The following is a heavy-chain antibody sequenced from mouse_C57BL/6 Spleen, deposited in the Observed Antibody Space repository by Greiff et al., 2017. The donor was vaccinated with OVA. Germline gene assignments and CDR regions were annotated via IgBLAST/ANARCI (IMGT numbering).Heavy chain of an antibody. CDR3: ARSDYEYDYAMDY. J-gene: IGHJ4*01. D-gene: IGHD2-4*01. CDR2: INPGSGGA. Sequence: QVQLQQSGAELVRPGTSVKVSCKASGYAFTNYLIEWVKQRPGQGLEWIGVINPGSGGANYNEKFKGKATLTADKSSSTAYMQLSSLTSEDSAVYFCARSDYEYDYAMDYWGQGTSVTVSS. V-gene: IGHV1-54*01. CDR1: GYAFTNYL.